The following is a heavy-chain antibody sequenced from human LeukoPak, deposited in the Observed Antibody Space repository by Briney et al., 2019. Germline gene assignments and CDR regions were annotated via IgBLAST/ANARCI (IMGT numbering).Heavy chain of an antibody. Sequence: PGGSLRLSCAASGFTFSSYSMNWVRQAPGKGLEWVSSISSSSSYIYYADSVKGRFTISRDNAKNSLYLQMNSLRADDTAVYYCARIYRDEQGPPLDYWGQGTLVTVSS. CDR1: GFTFSSYS. CDR3: ARIYRDEQGPPLDY. J-gene: IGHJ4*02. CDR2: ISSSSSYI. V-gene: IGHV3-21*01. D-gene: IGHD1/OR15-1a*01.